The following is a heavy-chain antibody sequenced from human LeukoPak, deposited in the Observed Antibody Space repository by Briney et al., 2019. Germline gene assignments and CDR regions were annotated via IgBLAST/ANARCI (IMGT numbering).Heavy chain of an antibody. CDR3: ARQGHNFFDY. J-gene: IGHJ4*02. CDR1: GYTFTSYW. Sequence: GESLKVSVKGSGYTFTSYWISWLPQMPGEGLEWMGRIDPSDSYTNYNPSFQGHVTISANKSISTAYLQWSTLKASDTAMYYCARQGHNFFDYWGQGTLVTVSS. V-gene: IGHV5-10-1*01. CDR2: IDPSDSYT.